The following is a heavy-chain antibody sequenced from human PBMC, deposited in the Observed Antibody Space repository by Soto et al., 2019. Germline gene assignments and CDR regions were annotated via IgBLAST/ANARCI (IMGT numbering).Heavy chain of an antibody. J-gene: IGHJ4*02. CDR1: GGTFSSYA. Sequence: QVQLVQSGAEVKKPGSSVKVSCKASGGTFSSYAISWVRQAPGQGLEWMGWISAYNGNTNYAQKLQGRVTMTTDTSTSTAYMELRSLRSDDTAVYYCARESAVAAPGDWDYWGQGTLVTVSS. CDR3: ARESAVAAPGDWDY. V-gene: IGHV1-18*01. CDR2: ISAYNGNT. D-gene: IGHD6-19*01.